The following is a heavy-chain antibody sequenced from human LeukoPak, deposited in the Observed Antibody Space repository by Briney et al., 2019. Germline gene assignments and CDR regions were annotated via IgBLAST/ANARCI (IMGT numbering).Heavy chain of an antibody. CDR3: ARLYSRVGPFDY. Sequence: GGSLRLSCAASGFNFNTNNMDWVRQAPGKGLEWVSSISSSSSYTYYADSVKGRFTISRDNAKNSLYLQMNSLRAEDTAVYYCARLYSRVGPFDYWGQGTLVTVSS. J-gene: IGHJ4*02. CDR1: GFNFNTNN. V-gene: IGHV3-21*01. D-gene: IGHD5-18*01. CDR2: ISSSSSYT.